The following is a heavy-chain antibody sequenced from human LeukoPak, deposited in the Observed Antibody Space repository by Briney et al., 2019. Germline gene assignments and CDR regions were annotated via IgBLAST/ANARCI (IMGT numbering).Heavy chain of an antibody. J-gene: IGHJ6*02. Sequence: ASVTVSCKASGYTFTGYYMHWVRQARGQGGEGVGWINPNSGATNYAQKFQGRVTMTRDTSISTAYMELSRLRSDDTAVYYCARLSANYYYYGMDVWGQGTTVTVSS. D-gene: IGHD6-13*01. CDR1: GYTFTGYY. CDR2: INPNSGAT. CDR3: ARLSANYYYYGMDV. V-gene: IGHV1-2*02.